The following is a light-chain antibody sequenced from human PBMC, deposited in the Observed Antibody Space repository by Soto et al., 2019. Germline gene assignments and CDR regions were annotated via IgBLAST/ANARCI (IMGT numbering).Light chain of an antibody. V-gene: IGKV3-20*01. CDR1: QSVSSSY. CDR2: GAS. Sequence: EIVLTQSTGTLSLSPGERATLSCRASQSVSSSYLAWYQQKPGQAPRLLIYGASSRATGIPDRFSGSGSGTDFTLTISRLEPEDFAVYYCQQYGSSPPTWTFGQGTKVDI. CDR3: QQYGSSPPTWT. J-gene: IGKJ1*01.